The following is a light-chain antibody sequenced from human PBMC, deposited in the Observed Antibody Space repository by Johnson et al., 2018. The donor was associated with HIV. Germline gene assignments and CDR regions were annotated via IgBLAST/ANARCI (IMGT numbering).Light chain of an antibody. V-gene: IGLV1-51*01. Sequence: QSVLTQSPSVSAAPGQKVSISCSGNSCDIGNNYVSSHQQLPGTAPKLLIYYNKKRPSGIPDRISGSKSGTSATLGITGLQTGDEADYYCGTWDSRLSAGHVFGTGPKGSVL. CDR3: GTWDSRLSAGHV. CDR1: SCDIGNNY. J-gene: IGLJ1*01. CDR2: YNK.